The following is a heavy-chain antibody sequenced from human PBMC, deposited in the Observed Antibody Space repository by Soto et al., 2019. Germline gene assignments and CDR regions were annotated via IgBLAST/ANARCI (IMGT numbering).Heavy chain of an antibody. CDR3: ARDNDADY. CDR1: VFTFSSYA. D-gene: IGHD1-1*01. CDR2: ISYDGSNK. J-gene: IGHJ4*02. Sequence: GGSLRFSCAASVFTFSSYAMHLVRQAPGKGLEWVSVISYDGSNKYYADSVKGRFTISRENSKNTLYLQMNSLRAEDTAVYYCARDNDADYWGKGKLVTVSS. V-gene: IGHV3-30-3*01.